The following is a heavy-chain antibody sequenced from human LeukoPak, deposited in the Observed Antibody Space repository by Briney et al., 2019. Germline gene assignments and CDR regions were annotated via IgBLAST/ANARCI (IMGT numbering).Heavy chain of an antibody. CDR3: AKSGRGDYDNYYFYMDV. J-gene: IGHJ6*03. CDR1: GFTFSTYT. Sequence: PGRSLRLSCTASGFTFSTYTMHWVRQAPGKGLEWVSIITYDGSNRFYADSVKGRFTISRDNSKNTLYLQMNSLRAEDTAVYYCAKSGRGDYDNYYFYMDVWGKGTTVTVSS. D-gene: IGHD4-17*01. CDR2: ITYDGSNR. V-gene: IGHV3-30-3*02.